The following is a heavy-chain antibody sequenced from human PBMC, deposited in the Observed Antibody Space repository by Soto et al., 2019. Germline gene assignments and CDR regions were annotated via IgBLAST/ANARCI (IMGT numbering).Heavy chain of an antibody. CDR3: ARRGYYSNYGMDV. J-gene: IGHJ6*02. CDR2: IDPGDSYT. V-gene: IGHV5-10-1*01. Sequence: XXSLKISCKGSGYSFTRYWIRWVRQMPGKGLEWMGRIDPGDSYTNYSPSFQGHVTISADKSISTAYLQWSSLKASDTAMYYCARRGYYSNYGMDVWGQGTTVTVSS. CDR1: GYSFTRYW.